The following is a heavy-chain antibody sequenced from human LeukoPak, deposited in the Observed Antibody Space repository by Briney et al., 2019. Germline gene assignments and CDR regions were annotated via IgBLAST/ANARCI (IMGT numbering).Heavy chain of an antibody. V-gene: IGHV1-46*01. CDR3: AKNYYDSSGYYLIDY. J-gene: IGHJ4*02. CDR2: INPSGGST. D-gene: IGHD3-22*01. Sequence: ASVKVSCKASGGTFSSYAISWVRQAPGQGLEWMGIINPSGGSTSYAQKFQGRVTVTRDTSTSTVYMELSSLRSEDTAVYYCAKNYYDSSGYYLIDYWGQGTLVTISS. CDR1: GGTFSSYA.